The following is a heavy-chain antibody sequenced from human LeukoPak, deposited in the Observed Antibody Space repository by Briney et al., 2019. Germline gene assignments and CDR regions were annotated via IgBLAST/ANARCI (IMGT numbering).Heavy chain of an antibody. J-gene: IGHJ5*02. Sequence: SSETLSLTCTVSGXSISSSSNYWGWIRQPPGKGPEWIGSIYYSGSTYYNPSLKSRVTLSVDTSKNQFSLKLTSVTAADTAVYYCARRLGSRGRSDPWGQGTLVTVSS. CDR1: GXSISSSSNY. CDR2: IYYSGST. D-gene: IGHD3-10*01. CDR3: ARRLGSRGRSDP. V-gene: IGHV4-39*01.